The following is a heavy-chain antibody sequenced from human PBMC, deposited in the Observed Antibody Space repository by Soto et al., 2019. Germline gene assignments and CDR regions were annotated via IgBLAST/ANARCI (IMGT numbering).Heavy chain of an antibody. CDR3: ARGAYSDSSSYFDY. J-gene: IGHJ4*02. CDR2: IYYSGTT. CDR1: GDSISSGDHY. Sequence: QVQLQESGPGLVTPSQTLSLTCTVSGDSISSGDHYWSWIRQPPGKGLQWIVYIYYSGTTYSRPSLQSRVTISVDTSMNRFSLKLTSVSASDTAVYYCARGAYSDSSSYFDYWGQGILVPVSS. D-gene: IGHD6-6*01. V-gene: IGHV4-30-4*01.